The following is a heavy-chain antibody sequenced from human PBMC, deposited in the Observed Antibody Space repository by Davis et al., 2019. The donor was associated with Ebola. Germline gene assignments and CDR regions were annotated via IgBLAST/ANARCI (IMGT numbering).Heavy chain of an antibody. D-gene: IGHD3-3*01. CDR3: ARSLFGSTSWFDP. CDR2: ISYDGSNK. Sequence: GGSLRLSCAASGFTFSSYAMHWVRQAPGKGLEWVAVISYDGSNKYYADSVKGRFTISRDNSKNTLYLQMNSLRAEDTAVYYCARSLFGSTSWFDPWGQGTLVTVSS. V-gene: IGHV3-30-3*01. J-gene: IGHJ5*02. CDR1: GFTFSSYA.